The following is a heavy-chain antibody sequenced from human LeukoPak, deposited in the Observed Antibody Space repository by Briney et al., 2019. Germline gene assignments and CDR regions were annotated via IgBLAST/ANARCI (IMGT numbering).Heavy chain of an antibody. CDR1: GASFSGYY. CDR3: ARDGSRGGSDY. V-gene: IGHV4-34*01. Sequence: SETLSLTCAVHGASFSGYYWTWVRQPPGKGLEWIGEINHSGSTNYNPSLKSRVTISVDTSTNHCSLKLSIVTAADTTVYYCARDGSRGGSDYWGQGTLVTVSS. J-gene: IGHJ4*02. CDR2: INHSGST. D-gene: IGHD3-16*01.